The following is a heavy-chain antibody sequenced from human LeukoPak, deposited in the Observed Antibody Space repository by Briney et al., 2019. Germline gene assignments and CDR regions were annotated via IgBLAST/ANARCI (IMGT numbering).Heavy chain of an antibody. CDR2: ISPSGDRT. CDR3: AIMHGYYDGSGFWVQ. D-gene: IGHD3-22*01. CDR1: GFTFSSYA. V-gene: IGHV3-23*01. Sequence: TGGSLKLSCAASGFTFSSYAMSWVRPAPGKGLEWVSFISPSGDRTSNADSVEGRFTISRDNTRNTLYLQMNSLRDEDTGVYYCAIMHGYYDGSGFWVQWGQGTLVTVSS. J-gene: IGHJ4*02.